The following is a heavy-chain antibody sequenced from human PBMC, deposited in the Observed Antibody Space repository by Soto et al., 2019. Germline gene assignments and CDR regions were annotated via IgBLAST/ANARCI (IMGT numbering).Heavy chain of an antibody. Sequence: ASVKVSCKASGYTFTSYGISWVRQAPGQGLEWMGWISAYNGNTNYAQKLQGRVTMTTDTSTSTAHMELRSLRSDDTAVYYCARDRRWLQMTWYEDYGMDVWGQGTTVTVSS. CDR2: ISAYNGNT. CDR3: ARDRRWLQMTWYEDYGMDV. J-gene: IGHJ6*02. D-gene: IGHD5-12*01. CDR1: GYTFTSYG. V-gene: IGHV1-18*04.